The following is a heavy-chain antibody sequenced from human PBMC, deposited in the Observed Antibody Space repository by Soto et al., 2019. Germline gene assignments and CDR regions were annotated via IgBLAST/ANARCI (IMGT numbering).Heavy chain of an antibody. CDR2: IYSSGNT. CDR3: ERVSSPFGY. D-gene: IGHD3-16*01. V-gene: IGHV3-53*01. CDR1: GFTVRSNY. Sequence: GGSLRLSCAVSGFTVRSNYMSWVRQAPGKGLEWVSIIYSSGNTYYADSVKGRFTMSRDTSNNTVFLQMSSLRAEDTAVYYCERVSSPFGYWGQGTLVTVSS. J-gene: IGHJ4*02.